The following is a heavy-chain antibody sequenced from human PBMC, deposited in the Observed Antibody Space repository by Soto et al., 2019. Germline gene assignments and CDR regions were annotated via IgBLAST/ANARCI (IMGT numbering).Heavy chain of an antibody. CDR1: GGSISSYY. J-gene: IGHJ4*02. CDR2: IYYTGST. D-gene: IGHD2-2*01. CDR3: ATFLPSSDNICALDY. V-gene: IGHV4-59*08. Sequence: QVQLQESGPGLVKPSETLSLTCTVSGGSISSYYWSWIRLPPGKGLEWIGYIYYTGSTNYNPSFKSRLTISVDTSKNQFSLTLTSVTAADTAVYYCATFLPSSDNICALDYWGQGTLVTVSS.